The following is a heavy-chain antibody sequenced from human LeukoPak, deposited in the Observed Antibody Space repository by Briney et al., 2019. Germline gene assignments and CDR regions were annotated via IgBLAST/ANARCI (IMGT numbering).Heavy chain of an antibody. V-gene: IGHV4-59*01. J-gene: IGHJ4*02. CDR3: ARAFPSDTRND. CDR1: GDSISNYY. Sequence: PSETLSLTCTVSGDSISNYYWSWVRQPPGKGLEWMGYIYYTGSTNYNPSLKSRVTISVDTSKNQFSLKLSSVTAADTAVYYCARAFPSDTRNDWGQGTLVTVSS. CDR2: IYYTGST. D-gene: IGHD1-1*01.